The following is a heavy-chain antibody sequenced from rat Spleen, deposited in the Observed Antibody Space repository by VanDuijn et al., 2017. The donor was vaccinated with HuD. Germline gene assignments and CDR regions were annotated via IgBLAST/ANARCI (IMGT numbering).Heavy chain of an antibody. V-gene: IGHV5-31*01. J-gene: IGHJ4*01. CDR1: GFTFNNYW. CDR2: ITNTGGSI. CDR3: AIIPTHVMDA. Sequence: EVQLVESGGGLVQPGGSLKLSCVASGFTFNNYWMTWIRQAPGKGLEWVASITNTGGSIYYPDSVRGRFTISRDPAQNTLYLQMNSLRSEDTATYYCAIIPTHVMDAWSQGASVTVSS. D-gene: IGHD2-1*01.